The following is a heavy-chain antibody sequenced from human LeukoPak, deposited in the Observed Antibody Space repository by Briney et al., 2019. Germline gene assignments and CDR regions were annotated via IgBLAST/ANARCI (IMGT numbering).Heavy chain of an antibody. CDR3: ARVVLGALDI. Sequence: GGSLRLSCAASGFRFSSYWMTWVRQAPGKGLGWVANIKQEGSEKYYVDSVKGRFTISRDNADNSLYLQMNSLRAEDTAVYYCARVVLGALDIWGQGTVVTVSS. J-gene: IGHJ3*02. D-gene: IGHD7-27*01. V-gene: IGHV3-7*01. CDR2: IKQEGSEK. CDR1: GFRFSSYW.